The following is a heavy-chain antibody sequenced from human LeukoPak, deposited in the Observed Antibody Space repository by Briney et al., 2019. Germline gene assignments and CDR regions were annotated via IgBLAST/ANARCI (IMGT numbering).Heavy chain of an antibody. CDR1: GGSITSNYY. D-gene: IGHD2-15*01. J-gene: IGHJ5*02. Sequence: PSETLSLTCTVSGGSITSNYYWGWIRQSPGKGLEWIGIIFYSGTTYYNPSLKSRVTMSVDASKNQFSLKLSSVTAADTAVYYCARDGKALVVAAIPNWFDPWGQGTLITVSS. CDR2: IFYSGTT. CDR3: ARDGKALVVAAIPNWFDP. V-gene: IGHV4-39*07.